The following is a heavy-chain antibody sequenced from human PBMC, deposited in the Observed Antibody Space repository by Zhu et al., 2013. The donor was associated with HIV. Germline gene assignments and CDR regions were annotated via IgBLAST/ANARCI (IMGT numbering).Heavy chain of an antibody. V-gene: IGHV1-46*01. D-gene: IGHD3-3*01. CDR3: ARVPWAVRDGDFWSNTHYYYYGMDV. CDR2: INPRGGGT. J-gene: IGHJ6*02. Sequence: QVHLVHSGPEVKKPGASVRVSCQASGYTFTDYYIHWVRQAPGQGLEWVGLINPRGGGTIYAQKFQGRVIMTRDTSISTAYMELSRLRSDDTAVYYCARVPWAVRDGDFWSNTHYYYYGMDVWGQGTTVTVSS. CDR1: GYTFTDYY.